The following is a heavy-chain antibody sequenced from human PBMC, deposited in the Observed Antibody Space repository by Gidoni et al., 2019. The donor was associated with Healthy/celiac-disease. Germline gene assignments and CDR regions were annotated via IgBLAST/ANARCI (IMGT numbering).Heavy chain of an antibody. Sequence: QLQLQESGPGLVKPSETLSLICPVSGGSISSSSYYWGWIRQPPGKGLEWVGSIYYSGSTYYNPSLKNRVTISVDASKNQFSLRLRSVTAADTAVYYCATYGAAPFDNWGQGTLVTVSS. CDR1: GGSISSSSYY. CDR3: ATYGAAPFDN. D-gene: IGHD3-10*01. V-gene: IGHV4-39*01. J-gene: IGHJ4*02. CDR2: IYYSGST.